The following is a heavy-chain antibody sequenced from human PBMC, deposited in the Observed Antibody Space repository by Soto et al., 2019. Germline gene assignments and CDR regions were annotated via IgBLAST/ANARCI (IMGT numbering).Heavy chain of an antibody. J-gene: IGHJ4*02. CDR3: ASRMPLVA. CDR2: IDPDDSQT. D-gene: IGHD2-2*01. CDR1: ESTFTNYW. Sequence: GESLKISCQASESTFTNYWINWVRQVPGKGLEWMGKIDPDDSQTNYSPSFRGHITISADKTVNTAYLQWDSLKTSDTAMYYCASRMPLVAWGQGTLVTVSS. V-gene: IGHV5-10-1*01.